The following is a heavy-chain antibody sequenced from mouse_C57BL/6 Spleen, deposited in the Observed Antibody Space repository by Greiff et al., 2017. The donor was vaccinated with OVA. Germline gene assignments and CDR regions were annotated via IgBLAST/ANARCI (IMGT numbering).Heavy chain of an antibody. V-gene: IGHV1-55*01. CDR1: GYTFTSYW. Sequence: QVHVKQPGAELVKPGASVKMSCKASGYTFTSYWITWVKQRPGQGLEWIGDIYPGSGSTNYNEKFKSKATLTVDTSSSTAYMQLSSLTSEDSAVYYCAREDDGYDYWGQGTTLTVSS. CDR3: AREDDGYDY. CDR2: IYPGSGST. D-gene: IGHD2-3*01. J-gene: IGHJ2*01.